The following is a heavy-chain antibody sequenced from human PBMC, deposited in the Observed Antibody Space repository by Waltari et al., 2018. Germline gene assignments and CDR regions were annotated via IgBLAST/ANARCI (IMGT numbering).Heavy chain of an antibody. J-gene: IGHJ4*02. CDR2: ISWNSGSI. D-gene: IGHD3-10*01. Sequence: EVQLVESGGGLVQPGKSLRLSCATSGFTFDNYAMNWVRQPPGKGLGWGSDISWNSGSIGYADYVKGRFTISRDNAKNSLYLQMNSVRAEDTAFYYCARSSGSGTYTSIDYWGQGTLVTVSS. CDR1: GFTFDNYA. CDR3: ARSSGSGTYTSIDY. V-gene: IGHV3-9*01.